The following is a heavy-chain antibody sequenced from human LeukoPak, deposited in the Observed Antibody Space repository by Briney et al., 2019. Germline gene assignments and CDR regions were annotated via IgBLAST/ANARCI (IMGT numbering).Heavy chain of an antibody. Sequence: GGSLRLSCAASGFTFSNFTMSWVRQAPGKGLEWVSSISGSGDNTYYTGSVKGRFIISRDNAGKTVYLQMSSLRAEDKAVCSGAEDLGVEVAGMYSWGQGTLVTVSS. D-gene: IGHD2-15*01. CDR1: GFTFSNFT. V-gene: IGHV3-23*01. CDR2: ISGSGDNT. J-gene: IGHJ4*02. CDR3: AEDLGVEVAGMYS.